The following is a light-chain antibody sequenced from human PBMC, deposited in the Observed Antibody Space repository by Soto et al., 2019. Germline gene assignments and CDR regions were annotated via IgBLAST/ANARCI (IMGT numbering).Light chain of an antibody. J-gene: IGKJ5*01. V-gene: IGKV3D-15*01. CDR1: QAVNTR. CDR2: LAS. CDR3: QQYNHWPPIT. Sequence: EIVLTQSPATLSSFPGDRVTLSCRASQAVNTRLAWYQHKPGQAPRLLIYLASNRAAGVPARFSGSGSGTEFTLTISTLQSEDFAVYYCQQYNHWPPITFGQGTRLEI.